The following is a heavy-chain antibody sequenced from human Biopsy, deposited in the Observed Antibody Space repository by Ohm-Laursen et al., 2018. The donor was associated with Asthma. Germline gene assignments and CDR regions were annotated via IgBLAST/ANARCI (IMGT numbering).Heavy chain of an antibody. CDR3: ARDSYSSGLYDDFES. D-gene: IGHD6-19*01. Sequence: SLRLSCSASGFTFSTYGMHWVRQAPGKGLEWVAVISYDGSNRYSADSVRGRFTISKDNSKNTLYLQMSSLRAGDTAVYYCARDSYSSGLYDDFESWGQGTLVTVSS. V-gene: IGHV3-30*03. CDR1: GFTFSTYG. CDR2: ISYDGSNR. J-gene: IGHJ4*02.